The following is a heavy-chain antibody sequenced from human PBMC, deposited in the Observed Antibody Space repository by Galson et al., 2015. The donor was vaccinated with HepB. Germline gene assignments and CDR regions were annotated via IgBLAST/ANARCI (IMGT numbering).Heavy chain of an antibody. CDR1: GYTFISYG. CDR2: ISTYNGNT. V-gene: IGHV1-18*01. J-gene: IGHJ4*02. CDR3: ARGGRLGDLSYFDF. D-gene: IGHD3-16*02. Sequence: SVKVSCKASGYTFISYGISWVRQAPGQGLEWMGWISTYNGNTIYAQKVQGRVTMTTDTSKNTAYMDLRSLRSDDTAMYFCARGGRLGDLSYFDFWGQGSLVTVSS.